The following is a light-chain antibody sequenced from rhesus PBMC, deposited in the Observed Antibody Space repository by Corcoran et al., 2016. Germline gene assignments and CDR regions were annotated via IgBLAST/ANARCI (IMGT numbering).Light chain of an antibody. CDR2: KAS. CDR3: QHGYGTPFT. CDR1: ENVNNY. Sequence: DIQMTQSPSSLSASVGDRVTITCRASENVNNYLNWYQQQPGKAPKILIYKASTLQSGVPSRFSGSGSGTDYTFTISSLQPEDVATYYCQHGYGTPFTFGPGTKLDIK. J-gene: IGKJ3*01. V-gene: IGKV1-74*01.